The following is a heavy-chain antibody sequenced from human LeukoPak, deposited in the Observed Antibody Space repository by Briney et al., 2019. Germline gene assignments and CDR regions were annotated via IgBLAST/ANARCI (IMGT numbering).Heavy chain of an antibody. D-gene: IGHD6-13*01. V-gene: IGHV3-21*01. CDR2: ISSSSSYI. CDR1: GFTFSNAW. CDR3: ARGRYSSSWYDAFDI. J-gene: IGHJ3*02. Sequence: GGSLRLSCAASGFTFSNAWMSWVRQAPGKGLEWVSSISSSSSYIYYADSVKGRFAISRDNAKNSLYLQMNSLRAEDTAVYYCARGRYSSSWYDAFDIWGQGTMVTVSS.